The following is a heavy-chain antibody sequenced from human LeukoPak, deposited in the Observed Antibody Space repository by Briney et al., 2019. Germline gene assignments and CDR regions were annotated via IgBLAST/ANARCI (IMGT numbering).Heavy chain of an antibody. D-gene: IGHD4-17*01. V-gene: IGHV3-30*02. J-gene: IGHJ6*03. CDR3: ARGLRTASYYYYYYMDV. Sequence: GGSLRLSCAASGFTFGSYGMHWVRQAPGKGLEWAAFIRYDGSDKYYADSVKGRFTISRDNSKNTLYLQMNSLRAEDTAVYYCARGLRTASYYYYYYMDVWGKGTTVTISS. CDR2: IRYDGSDK. CDR1: GFTFGSYG.